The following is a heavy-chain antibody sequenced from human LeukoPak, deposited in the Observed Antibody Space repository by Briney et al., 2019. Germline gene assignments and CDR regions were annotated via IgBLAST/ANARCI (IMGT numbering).Heavy chain of an antibody. V-gene: IGHV4-38-2*02. J-gene: IGHJ4*02. Sequence: PSETLSLTCTVSGYSISSGYYWGWILQPPGKGLEWIGSIYHSGSTYYNPSLKSRVTISVDTAKNQFSLKLSSVTAADTAVYYCARINYGGYTVSWGQGTLVTVSS. CDR3: ARINYGGYTVS. D-gene: IGHD5-12*01. CDR1: GYSISSGYY. CDR2: IYHSGST.